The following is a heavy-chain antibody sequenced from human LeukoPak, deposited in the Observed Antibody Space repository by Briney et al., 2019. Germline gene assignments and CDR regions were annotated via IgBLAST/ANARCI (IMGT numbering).Heavy chain of an antibody. CDR1: GGSISSGGYS. V-gene: IGHV4-30-2*01. CDR2: IYHSGST. J-gene: IGHJ4*02. Sequence: SQTLSLTCAVSGGSISSGGYSWSWIRQPPGKGLEWIGYIYHSGSTYYNPSLKSRVTMSLDTSKNQFSLKLSSVTAADTAVYYCARDPGITRFEDWGQGTLVTVSS. D-gene: IGHD3-3*01. CDR3: ARDPGITRFED.